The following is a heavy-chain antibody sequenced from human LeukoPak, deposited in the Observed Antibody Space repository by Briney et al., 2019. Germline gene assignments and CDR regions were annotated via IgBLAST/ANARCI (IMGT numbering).Heavy chain of an antibody. J-gene: IGHJ4*02. Sequence: GGSLRLSCAASGFTFSSYGMHWVRQAPGKGLEWVAVIWYDGSNKYYADSVKGRFTISRDNSKNTLYLQMNSLRAEDTAVYYCARDRGGSYYTTLNYWGRGTLVTVSS. D-gene: IGHD1-26*01. CDR2: IWYDGSNK. CDR3: ARDRGGSYYTTLNY. CDR1: GFTFSSYG. V-gene: IGHV3-33*01.